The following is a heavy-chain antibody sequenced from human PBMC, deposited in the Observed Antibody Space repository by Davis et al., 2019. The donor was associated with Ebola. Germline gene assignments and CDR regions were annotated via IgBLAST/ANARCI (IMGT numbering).Heavy chain of an antibody. J-gene: IGHJ4*02. Sequence: PGGSLRLSCAASGFTFSSYWMHWVRQAPGKGLVWVSRINSDGSSTSYADSVKGRFTISRDNSDNMLYLHMNTLRVEDTAVYYCAMPDCSGGDCFSVYIKSWGQGTLVTVSS. CDR3: AMPDCSGGDCFSVYIKS. CDR2: INSDGSST. CDR1: GFTFSSYW. D-gene: IGHD2-21*02. V-gene: IGHV3-74*01.